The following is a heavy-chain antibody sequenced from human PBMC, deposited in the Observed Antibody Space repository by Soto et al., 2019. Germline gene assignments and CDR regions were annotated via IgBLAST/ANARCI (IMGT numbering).Heavy chain of an antibody. D-gene: IGHD3-10*01. Sequence: QVQLVQSGAEVKEPGDSVRVSCEASGYTFTSYYIHWVRQAPGQGLEWMGWINPKFGDTTYAQEFQDRVSMTRDMSISTVYMELSRLPSDDTAKYYCARNMDYYYGPGSGNGHGFWGQGTTVTVFS. J-gene: IGHJ6*02. V-gene: IGHV1-2*02. CDR2: INPKFGDT. CDR3: ARNMDYYYGPGSGNGHGF. CDR1: GYTFTSYY.